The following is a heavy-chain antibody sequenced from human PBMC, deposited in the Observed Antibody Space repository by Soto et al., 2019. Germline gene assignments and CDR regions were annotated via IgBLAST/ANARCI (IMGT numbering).Heavy chain of an antibody. Sequence: EVRLVESGGRVIRPGDSLRLSCLASGFTFDDHGMSWVRQSPGKGLEWVSTINWNGDKTHYADSLKGRFTISRDNAKNSLYLQMNSLGIEDTAFYFCARQIVPPPSYFENWGQGTLVTVSS. J-gene: IGHJ4*02. V-gene: IGHV3-20*04. CDR1: GFTFDDHG. CDR2: INWNGDKT. CDR3: ARQIVPPPSYFEN. D-gene: IGHD2-21*01.